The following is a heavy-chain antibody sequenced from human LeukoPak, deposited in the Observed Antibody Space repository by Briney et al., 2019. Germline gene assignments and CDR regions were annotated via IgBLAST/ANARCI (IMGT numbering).Heavy chain of an antibody. CDR3: ASGYSGYDPSFDY. V-gene: IGHV4-30-4*01. D-gene: IGHD5-12*01. CDR2: IYYSGST. Sequence: PSETLSLTCTVSGGSISSGDYYWSWIRQPPGKGLEWIGYIYYSGSTYYNPSLKSRVTISVDTSKNQFSLKLSSVTAADTAVYYCASGYSGYDPSFDYWGQGTLVTVSS. CDR1: GGSISSGDYY. J-gene: IGHJ4*02.